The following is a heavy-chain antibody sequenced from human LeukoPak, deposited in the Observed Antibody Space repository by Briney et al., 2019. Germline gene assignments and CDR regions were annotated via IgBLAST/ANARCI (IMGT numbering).Heavy chain of an antibody. CDR2: ISGSGGST. V-gene: IGHV3-23*01. CDR1: GFTFSSYA. J-gene: IGHJ4*02. D-gene: IGHD4-23*01. Sequence: RAGGSLRLSCAASGFTFSSYAMNWVRQAPGKGLEWVSTISGSGGSTYYADSVKGRFTISRDNSKNTLYLQMNSLRAEDTAVYYCAKVRVGDYDGPIDYWGQGTLVTVSS. CDR3: AKVRVGDYDGPIDY.